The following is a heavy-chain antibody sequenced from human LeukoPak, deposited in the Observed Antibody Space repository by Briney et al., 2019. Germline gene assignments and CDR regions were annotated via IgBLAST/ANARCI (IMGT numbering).Heavy chain of an antibody. CDR2: IDPSDSYS. CDR3: ARGDVGPDP. D-gene: IGHD1-26*01. J-gene: IGHJ5*02. CDR1: GYSFTTYW. Sequence: GESLKITCKASGYSFTTYWITWVRQMPGKGLEWMGKIDPSDSYSNYSPSFQGHVTISVDKSISTAYLHWSSLKASDTAMYYCARGDVGPDPWDQGTLVTVSS. V-gene: IGHV5-10-1*01.